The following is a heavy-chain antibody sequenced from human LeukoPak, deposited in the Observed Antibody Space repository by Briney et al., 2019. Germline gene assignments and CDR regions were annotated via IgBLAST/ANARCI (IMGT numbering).Heavy chain of an antibody. J-gene: IGHJ3*02. CDR2: IKQDGSQK. CDR3: AREDSSGSRDAFDI. Sequence: GGSLRLSCAASGFTFSSYWMSWVRQAPGKGLEWVANIKQDGSQKYYADSVKGRFTISRDNSKNTLYLQMNSLRAEDTAVYYCAREDSSGSRDAFDIWGQGTMVTVSS. CDR1: GFTFSSYW. D-gene: IGHD6-19*01. V-gene: IGHV3-7*01.